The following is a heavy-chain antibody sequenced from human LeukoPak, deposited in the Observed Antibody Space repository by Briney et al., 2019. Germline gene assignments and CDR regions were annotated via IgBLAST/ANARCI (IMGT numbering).Heavy chain of an antibody. CDR1: GFTFSTYE. CDR3: ARDRLLDNYFHYMDV. D-gene: IGHD3-10*01. V-gene: IGHV3-48*03. J-gene: IGHJ6*03. Sequence: GGSLRLSCAASGFTFSTYEMNWIRQAPGKGREWLSYISSSGSTIYYADSVEGRVTISRDNPKNSLYLQMNSLRAEDTALYFCARDRLLDNYFHYMDVWGKGTTVTVSS. CDR2: ISSSGSTI.